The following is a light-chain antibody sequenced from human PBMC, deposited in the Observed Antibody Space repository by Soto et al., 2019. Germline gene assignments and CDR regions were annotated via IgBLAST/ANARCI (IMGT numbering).Light chain of an antibody. CDR3: QQYDNLPPMYT. CDR2: DAS. CDR1: QDISNY. J-gene: IGKJ2*01. Sequence: DIQMTQSPSSLSASVGDRVTITCQASQDISNYLNWYHQKPGKAPKLLIYDASNFETGVPSRFSGRGFGTDFTFTITGLQTEDIATYYCQQYDNLPPMYTFGQGTKLEIK. V-gene: IGKV1-33*01.